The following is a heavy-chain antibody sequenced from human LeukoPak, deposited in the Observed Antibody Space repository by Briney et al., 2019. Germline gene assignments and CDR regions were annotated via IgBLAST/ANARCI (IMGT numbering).Heavy chain of an antibody. Sequence: SETLSLTCSVSGGSFSSYHWSWIRQPPGKGLEWLGYIFYSGSTKYNPSLKSRGTISVDTSKNQFSLKLTSVTAADTAVYYCARVICSGGSCYSGDHYGMDVWGQGTTVTVSS. CDR3: ARVICSGGSCYSGDHYGMDV. CDR2: IFYSGST. J-gene: IGHJ6*02. CDR1: GGSFSSYH. D-gene: IGHD2-15*01. V-gene: IGHV4-59*01.